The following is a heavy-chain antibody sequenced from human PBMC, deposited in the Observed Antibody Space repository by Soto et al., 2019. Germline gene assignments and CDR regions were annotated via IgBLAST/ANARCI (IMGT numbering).Heavy chain of an antibody. Sequence: QVQLVQSGAALRKPGASVKVSCKASGYPFISYGFSWVRQAPGQGLEWLGWISAYNGDTKYEQKFQGRITMTTDTSTSTAYMELRSLKSDDTAVYYCAREVAPAAIPLPVDYWGQGTLVTVSS. D-gene: IGHD2-2*01. V-gene: IGHV1-18*01. CDR1: GYPFISYG. CDR2: ISAYNGDT. J-gene: IGHJ4*02. CDR3: AREVAPAAIPLPVDY.